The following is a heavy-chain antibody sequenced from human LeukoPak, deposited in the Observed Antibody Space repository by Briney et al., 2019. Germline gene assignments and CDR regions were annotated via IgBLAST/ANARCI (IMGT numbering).Heavy chain of an antibody. CDR3: AGAPNQHYFDY. V-gene: IGHV4-59*01. J-gene: IGHJ4*02. CDR1: SGSITSYY. CDR2: IYYTGTT. Sequence: PSETLSLTFTFSSGSITSYYWSSIRQPPGKGLEYIGHIYYTGTTDSHPSLKSRVTMSVDTSKNQFSLRLISVTASDTAVYFCAGAPNQHYFDYWGQGTLVAVSS.